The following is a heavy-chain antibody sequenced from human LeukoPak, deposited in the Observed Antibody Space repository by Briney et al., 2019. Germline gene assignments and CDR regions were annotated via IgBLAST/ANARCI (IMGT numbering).Heavy chain of an antibody. Sequence: GGSLRLSCATSGFTFDEYGMSWVRQAPGKGLEWVSGINWNGGSIGYADSVKGRFTISRDNVKTSLYLQMDSLRAEDTALYYCARSYYYDSSDYYEHAFDIWGQGTMVTVSS. CDR2: INWNGGSI. J-gene: IGHJ3*02. D-gene: IGHD3-22*01. CDR3: ARSYYYDSSDYYEHAFDI. V-gene: IGHV3-20*04. CDR1: GFTFDEYG.